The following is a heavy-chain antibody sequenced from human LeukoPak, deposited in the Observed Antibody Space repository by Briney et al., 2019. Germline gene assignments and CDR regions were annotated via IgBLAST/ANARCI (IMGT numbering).Heavy chain of an antibody. J-gene: IGHJ4*02. Sequence: SQTLSLTCAISGDSVSSNNGAWNWIRQSPSRGLEWQGRTYYRTKWYDDYAESMKGQITIRQDTSKNQFSLHVYSVIPEDTAVYYCARDVGNSGWYTFDYWGQGTLVTVSS. CDR3: ARDVGNSGWYTFDY. CDR2: TYYRTKWYD. D-gene: IGHD6-19*01. CDR1: GDSVSSNNGA. V-gene: IGHV6-1*01.